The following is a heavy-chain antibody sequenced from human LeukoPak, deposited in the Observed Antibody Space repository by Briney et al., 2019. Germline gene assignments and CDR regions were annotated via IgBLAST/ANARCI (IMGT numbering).Heavy chain of an antibody. CDR1: GYSISSGYY. V-gene: IGHV4-38-2*01. CDR2: LYHSGST. Sequence: PSETLSLTCAVSGYSISSGYYWGWIRQPPGKGLEWIGSLYHSGSTYYNPSLKSRVTISVDTSKNQFSLKLSSVTAADTAVYYCARQASLGYCSGGSCYSNDAYYYYYYMDVWGKGTTVTVSS. D-gene: IGHD2-15*01. CDR3: ARQASLGYCSGGSCYSNDAYYYYYYMDV. J-gene: IGHJ6*03.